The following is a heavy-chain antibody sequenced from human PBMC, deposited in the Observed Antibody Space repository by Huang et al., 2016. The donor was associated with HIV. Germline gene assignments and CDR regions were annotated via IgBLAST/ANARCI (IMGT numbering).Heavy chain of an antibody. J-gene: IGHJ4*02. CDR3: ARGYCSGAICYLYFDY. CDR1: GYNFTSYD. D-gene: IGHD2-15*01. Sequence: QVQLVQSGAEVKKPGASVKVSCKASGYNFTSYDINWVLQATGQGLEVMGWMNPNRGKRGYAQKFQGRVTMTRNTSMNTAYMELSGLRSEDTAVYYCARGYCSGAICYLYFDYWGQGTLVTVS. V-gene: IGHV1-8*01. CDR2: MNPNRGKR.